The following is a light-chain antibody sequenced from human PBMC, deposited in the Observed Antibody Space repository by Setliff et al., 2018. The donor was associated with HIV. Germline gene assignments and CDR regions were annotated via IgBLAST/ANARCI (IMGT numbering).Light chain of an antibody. Sequence: QSALPQPASVSGSPGQSITISCTGTRSDVGTYNLVSWYQQHPGKVPKLTIYEVSKRPSGVSNRFSGSKSDNTASLTISGLQAEDEADYYCCSYVGASIYVFGTGTKVTVL. CDR2: EVS. V-gene: IGLV2-23*02. J-gene: IGLJ1*01. CDR3: CSYVGASIYV. CDR1: RSDVGTYNL.